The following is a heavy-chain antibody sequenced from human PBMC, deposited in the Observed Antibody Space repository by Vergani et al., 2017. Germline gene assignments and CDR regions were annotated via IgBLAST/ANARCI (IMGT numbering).Heavy chain of an antibody. Sequence: EVQLVESGGGLVQPGGSLRLSCAASGFTVSSSYMSWVRQAPGKGLEWVSVISGSGGSTYYADSVKGRFTISRDNSKNTLYLQMNSLRAEDTAVYYCAKGEGYCSGGSCYPGPFDYWGQGTLVTVSS. V-gene: IGHV3-23*04. CDR3: AKGEGYCSGGSCYPGPFDY. J-gene: IGHJ4*02. CDR1: GFTVSSSY. D-gene: IGHD2-15*01. CDR2: ISGSGGST.